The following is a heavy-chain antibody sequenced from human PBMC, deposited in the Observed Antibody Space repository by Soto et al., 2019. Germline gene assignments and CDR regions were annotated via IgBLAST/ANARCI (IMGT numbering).Heavy chain of an antibody. D-gene: IGHD3-10*01. CDR3: ARDRIGKGTKYGMDV. CDR1: GGSISSYY. CDR2: IYYSGST. J-gene: IGHJ6*02. Sequence: SETLSLTCTVSGGSISSYYWSWIRQPPGKGLEWIGYIYYSGSTNYNPSLKSRVTISVDTSKNQFSLKLSSVTAADTAVYYCARDRIGKGTKYGMDVWGQGTTVTVSS. V-gene: IGHV4-59*01.